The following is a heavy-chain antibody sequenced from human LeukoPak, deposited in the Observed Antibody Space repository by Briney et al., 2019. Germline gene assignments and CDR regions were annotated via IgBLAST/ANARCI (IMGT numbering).Heavy chain of an antibody. CDR3: ARVSWFPGTSYYFMDV. Sequence: SETLSPTCTVSGGSISSYYWSWIRQPPGKGLEWIGYIHYSGTTNYNPSLKSRVTISVDTSKNQFSLKLNSVTAADTAVYYCARVSWFPGTSYYFMDVWGKGTTVTVSS. CDR1: GGSISSYY. CDR2: IHYSGTT. V-gene: IGHV4-59*01. D-gene: IGHD1-1*01. J-gene: IGHJ6*03.